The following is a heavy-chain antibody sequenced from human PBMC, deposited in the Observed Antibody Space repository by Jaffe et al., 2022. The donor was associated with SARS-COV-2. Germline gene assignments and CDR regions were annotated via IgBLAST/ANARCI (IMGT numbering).Heavy chain of an antibody. CDR3: ARHRVWGTARKYHRYFDL. V-gene: IGHV4-34*01. CDR1: SGSFSGYS. D-gene: IGHD3-16*01. J-gene: IGHJ2*01. CDR2: INQRGST. Sequence: QVQPQQWGSGLLKPSETLSLTCGVSSGSFSGYSCSWLRQSPGRGLEWIAEINQRGSTTYNPSLKSRLTLSVDTSNNQFSLNLTAATPADTAIYYCARHRVWGTARKYHRYFDLWGRGTLVIVSS.